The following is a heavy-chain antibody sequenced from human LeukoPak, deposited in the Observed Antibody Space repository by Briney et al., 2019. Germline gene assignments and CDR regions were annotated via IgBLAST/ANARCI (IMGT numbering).Heavy chain of an antibody. D-gene: IGHD1-26*01. CDR1: GFTFSSYA. J-gene: IGHJ4*02. V-gene: IGHV3-23*01. CDR2: INVGGGST. CDR3: AKDLTSLGATNY. Sequence: GGSLRLSCAASGFTFSSYAMSWVRQAPGKGLEWVSAINVGGGSTYYADSVKGRFTISRDNSKNSLYLQMNSLRAEDTAVYYCAKDLTSLGATNYWGQGTLVTVSS.